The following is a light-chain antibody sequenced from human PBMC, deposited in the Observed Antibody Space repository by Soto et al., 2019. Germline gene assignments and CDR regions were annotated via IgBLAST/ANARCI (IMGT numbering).Light chain of an antibody. CDR1: QSLLYINGQNY. J-gene: IGKJ1*01. CDR3: MQGLQGRT. Sequence: DIVMTQSPLSLPVTPGESASISCRSSQSLLYINGQNYWDCYVHKPGQSPLLLIFLGSTRAPGVPERFTGSGSGTDFTLTISRVEAEDIGVYYCMQGLQGRTFGQGTKVEIK. V-gene: IGKV2-28*01. CDR2: LGS.